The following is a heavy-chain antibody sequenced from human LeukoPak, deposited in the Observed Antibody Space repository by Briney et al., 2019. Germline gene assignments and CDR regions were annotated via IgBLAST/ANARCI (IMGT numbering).Heavy chain of an antibody. D-gene: IGHD3-22*01. CDR2: IIPIFGTA. Sequence: GASVKVSCKASGYTFTSYAISWVRQAPGQGLEWMGGIIPIFGTANYAQKFQGRVTITADKSTSTAYMELSSLRSEDTAVYYCARASDSSGYYWYYFDYWGQGTLVTVSS. CDR3: ARASDSSGYYWYYFDY. CDR1: GYTFTSYA. J-gene: IGHJ4*02. V-gene: IGHV1-69*06.